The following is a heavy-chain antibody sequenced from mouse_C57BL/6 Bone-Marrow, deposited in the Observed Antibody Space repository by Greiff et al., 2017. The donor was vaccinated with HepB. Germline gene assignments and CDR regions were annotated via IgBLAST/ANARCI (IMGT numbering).Heavy chain of an antibody. Sequence: DVKLQESGEGLVKPGGSLKLSCAASGFTFSSYAMSWVRQTPEKRLEWVAYISSGGDYIYYADTVKGRFTISRDNARNTLYLQMSSLKSEDTAMYYCTRDVGNYGRFAYWGQGTLVTVSA. D-gene: IGHD2-1*01. CDR1: GFTFSSYA. V-gene: IGHV5-9-1*02. CDR3: TRDVGNYGRFAY. J-gene: IGHJ3*01. CDR2: ISSGGDYI.